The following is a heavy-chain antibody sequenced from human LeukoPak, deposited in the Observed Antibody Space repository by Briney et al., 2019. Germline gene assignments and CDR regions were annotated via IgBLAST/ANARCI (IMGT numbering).Heavy chain of an antibody. CDR1: GFTFNDYY. D-gene: IGHD3-10*01. J-gene: IGHJ4*02. CDR3: AKYYGAATEFDY. Sequence: GGSLRLSCAASGFTFNDYYMSWIRQAPGKGLEWVSAISGSGGSTYYADSVKGRFTISRDNSKNTLYLQMDSLRAEDTAVYYCAKYYGAATEFDYWGQGTLVTVSS. CDR2: ISGSGGST. V-gene: IGHV3-23*01.